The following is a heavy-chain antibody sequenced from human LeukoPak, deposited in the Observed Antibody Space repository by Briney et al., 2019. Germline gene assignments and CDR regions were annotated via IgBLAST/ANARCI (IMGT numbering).Heavy chain of an antibody. CDR2: IKTDGSAT. CDR3: LRDRDY. V-gene: IGHV3-74*01. J-gene: IGHJ4*02. CDR1: GFAFSNFW. Sequence: GGSLRLSCTDSGFAFSNFWMHWVRQAPGKGLVWVSRIKTDGSATNYADSVKGRFTISRDNAKNTLYLQMNSLRAEDTAVYYCLRDRDYWGQGTLVTVSS.